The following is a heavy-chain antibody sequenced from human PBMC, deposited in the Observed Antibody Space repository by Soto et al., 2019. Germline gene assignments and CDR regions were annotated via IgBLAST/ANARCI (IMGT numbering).Heavy chain of an antibody. Sequence: QLQLQESGPGLVKPSETLSLTCTVSGGSISSSSYYWGWIRQPPGKGLEWIGSIYYSGSTYYNPSLKSRVTLSVDTSKNQFSLKLSSVTAADTAVYYCARPPIGLDRKGDYVGNDAFDIWGQGTMVTVSS. D-gene: IGHD4-17*01. CDR2: IYYSGST. CDR3: ARPPIGLDRKGDYVGNDAFDI. J-gene: IGHJ3*02. V-gene: IGHV4-39*01. CDR1: GGSISSSSYY.